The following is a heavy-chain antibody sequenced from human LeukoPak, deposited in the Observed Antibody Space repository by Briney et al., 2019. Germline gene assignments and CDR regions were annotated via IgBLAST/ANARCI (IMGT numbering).Heavy chain of an antibody. D-gene: IGHD2-15*01. CDR1: GGSFSDYY. J-gene: IGHJ5*02. V-gene: IGHV4-59*08. Sequence: SETLSLTCAVYGGSFSDYYWSWIRQPPGKGLEWIGYIYYSGSTNYNPSLKSRVTISVDTSKNQFSLKLSSVTAADTAVYYCARRYCSGGSCYWFDPWGQGTLVTVSS. CDR3: ARRYCSGGSCYWFDP. CDR2: IYYSGST.